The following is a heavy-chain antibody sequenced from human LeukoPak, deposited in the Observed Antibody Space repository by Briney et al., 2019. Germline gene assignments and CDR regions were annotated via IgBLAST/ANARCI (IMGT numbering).Heavy chain of an antibody. J-gene: IGHJ4*02. CDR1: GYTFTDYY. CDR2: INPNSGDT. CDR3: ARRYNILTGFLF. Sequence: GASVKVSCKASGYTFTDYYVNWVRQGPGQGLEWMGWINPNSGDTNYAETFQGRVTMTRDTSISTAYMELNRLRSDDTAVYYCARRYNILTGFLFWGQGTLVTVSS. D-gene: IGHD3-9*01. V-gene: IGHV1-2*02.